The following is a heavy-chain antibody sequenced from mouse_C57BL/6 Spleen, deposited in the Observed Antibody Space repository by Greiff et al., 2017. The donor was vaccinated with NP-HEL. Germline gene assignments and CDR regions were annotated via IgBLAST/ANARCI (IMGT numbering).Heavy chain of an antibody. CDR2: IYPGSGST. J-gene: IGHJ2*01. CDR3: ARERLWSIDY. Sequence: QVQLQQSGAELVKPGASVKMSCKASGYTFTSYWITWVKQRPGQGLEWIGDIYPGSGSTNYNEKFKSKATLTVDTSSSTAYIQLSSLTSEDSAVYYCARERLWSIDYWGQGTTLTVSS. CDR1: GYTFTSYW. V-gene: IGHV1-55*01. D-gene: IGHD1-1*02.